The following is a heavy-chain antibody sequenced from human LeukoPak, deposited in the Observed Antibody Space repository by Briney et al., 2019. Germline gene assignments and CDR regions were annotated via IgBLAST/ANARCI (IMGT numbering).Heavy chain of an antibody. Sequence: PSETLSLTCTVSGGSISSGSYYWSWIRQPAGKGLEWIGRIYTSGSTNYNPSLKSRVTISVDTSKNQFSLKLSSVTAADTAVYYCARSSVDGYKYGSNWYFDLWGRGTLVTVSS. D-gene: IGHD5-24*01. V-gene: IGHV4-61*02. CDR2: IYTSGST. CDR1: GGSISSGSYY. J-gene: IGHJ2*01. CDR3: ARSSVDGYKYGSNWYFDL.